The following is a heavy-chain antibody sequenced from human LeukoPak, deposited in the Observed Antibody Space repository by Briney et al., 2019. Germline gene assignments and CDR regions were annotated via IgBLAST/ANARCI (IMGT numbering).Heavy chain of an antibody. V-gene: IGHV1-24*01. CDR2: FDPEDSET. J-gene: IGHJ4*02. Sequence: ASVKVSCKVSGYTLTELSMHWVRQAPGKGLEWMGGFDPEDSETIYAQKFQGRVTMTEDTSTDTAYMELSSLRSEDTAVYYCATELFRDSSGYYYMGGFDYWGQGTLVTVSS. CDR3: ATELFRDSSGYYYMGGFDY. CDR1: GYTLTELS. D-gene: IGHD3-22*01.